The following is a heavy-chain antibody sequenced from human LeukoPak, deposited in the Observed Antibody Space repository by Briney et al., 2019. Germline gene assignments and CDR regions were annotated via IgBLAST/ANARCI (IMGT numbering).Heavy chain of an antibody. Sequence: SETLSLTCTVSGGSINSYYWSWIRQPPGKGLEWIGYIYYSGSTYYNPSLKSRLTISVDSSNNQFSLDLSSVTAADTAVYYCARASSSSWVAAFDYWGQGTLVTVSS. CDR3: ARASSSSWVAAFDY. CDR2: IYYSGST. D-gene: IGHD6-13*01. V-gene: IGHV4-59*01. J-gene: IGHJ4*02. CDR1: GGSINSYY.